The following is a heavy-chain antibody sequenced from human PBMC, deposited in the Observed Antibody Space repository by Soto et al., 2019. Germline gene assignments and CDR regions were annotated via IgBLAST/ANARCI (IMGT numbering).Heavy chain of an antibody. CDR3: ARVKVVVVAATSYFDY. D-gene: IGHD2-15*01. Sequence: SETLSLTCAVYGGSFSGYYWSWIRQPPGKGLEWIGEINHSGSTNYNPSLKSRVTISVDTSKNQFSLKLSSVTAADTAVYYCARVKVVVVAATSYFDYWGQGTLVTVSS. V-gene: IGHV4-34*01. CDR2: INHSGST. CDR1: GGSFSGYY. J-gene: IGHJ4*02.